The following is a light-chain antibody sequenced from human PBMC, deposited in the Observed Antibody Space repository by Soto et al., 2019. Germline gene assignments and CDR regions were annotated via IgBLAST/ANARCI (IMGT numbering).Light chain of an antibody. V-gene: IGKV1-39*01. J-gene: IGKJ4*01. Sequence: DIQMTQSPSSLSASIGDTVAITCRASQDIRDNLNWYQQKPGKAPKLLMSAATNLETGAPSRFSGSGSETDFTLIISSLQAEDAATYFCLQSYSTPITFGGGTRVEIK. CDR1: QDIRDN. CDR3: LQSYSTPIT. CDR2: AAT.